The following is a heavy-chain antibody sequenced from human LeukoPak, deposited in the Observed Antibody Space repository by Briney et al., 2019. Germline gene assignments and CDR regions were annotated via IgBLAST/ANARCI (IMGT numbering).Heavy chain of an antibody. CDR2: IIPIFGTA. J-gene: IGHJ4*02. CDR1: GGTFSSYA. V-gene: IGHV1-69*13. D-gene: IGHD6-19*01. Sequence: SVKVSCKASGGTFSSYAISWVRQAPGQGLEWMGGIIPIFGTANYAQKFQGRVTITADESTSTAYMELSSLRSEDTAVYYCARDLTLGRSGRNDYWGQGTLVTVSS. CDR3: ARDLTLGRSGRNDY.